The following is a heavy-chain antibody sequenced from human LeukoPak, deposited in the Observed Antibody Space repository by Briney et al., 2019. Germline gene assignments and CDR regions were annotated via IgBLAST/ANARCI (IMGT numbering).Heavy chain of an antibody. CDR3: AKQKIHIAAPPAYYYSGMDV. D-gene: IGHD6-6*01. V-gene: IGHV3-30*18. Sequence: PGRSLRLSCAASGFTFSSYGMHWVRQAPGKGLEWVAVISYDGSNKYCADSVKGRFTISRDNSKNTLYLQMNSLRAEDTAVYYCAKQKIHIAAPPAYYYSGMDVWGQGTTVTVSS. CDR2: ISYDGSNK. CDR1: GFTFSSYG. J-gene: IGHJ6*02.